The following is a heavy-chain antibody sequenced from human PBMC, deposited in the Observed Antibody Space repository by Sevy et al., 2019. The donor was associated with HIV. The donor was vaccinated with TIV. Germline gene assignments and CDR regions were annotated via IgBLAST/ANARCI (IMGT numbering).Heavy chain of an antibody. CDR3: ARGYCSGGSCYPYWYFDL. V-gene: IGHV4-59*01. CDR2: IYYSGGT. Sequence: SETLSLTCTVSGGSISSYYWSWIRQPPGKGLEWIGYIYYSGGTNYNPSLKSRVTISVDTSKNQFSLKLSSVTAADTAVYDCARGYCSGGSCYPYWYFDLWGRGTLVTVSS. D-gene: IGHD2-15*01. CDR1: GGSISSYY. J-gene: IGHJ2*01.